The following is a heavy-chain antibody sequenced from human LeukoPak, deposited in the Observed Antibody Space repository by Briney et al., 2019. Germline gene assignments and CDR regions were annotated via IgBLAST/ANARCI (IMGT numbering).Heavy chain of an antibody. V-gene: IGHV4-30-4*01. CDR1: GGSISSGDYY. J-gene: IGHJ4*02. Sequence: SQTLSLTCTVSGGSISSGDYYWSWIRQPPGKGLEWIGYIYYSGSTYYNPSLKSRVTISVDTSKNQFSLNVSSVTAADTAVYYCARHYYGSSQIDYWGQGTLVTVSS. D-gene: IGHD3-10*01. CDR3: ARHYYGSSQIDY. CDR2: IYYSGST.